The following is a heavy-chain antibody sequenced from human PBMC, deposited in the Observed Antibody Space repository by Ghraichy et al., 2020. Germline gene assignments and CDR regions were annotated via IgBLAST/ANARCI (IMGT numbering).Heavy chain of an antibody. CDR3: ARDQGDSGGYYQDY. V-gene: IGHV4-4*07. D-gene: IGHD3-22*01. J-gene: IGHJ4*02. CDR1: GGSISSYH. Sequence: SETLSLSCTVSGGSISSYHWSWIREPAGKGLEWIGRIYSSGSTISNPSLRSRVTMSSDTSNNRFSLRLCSVTAADTAVYYCARDQGDSGGYYQDYWGQGTLVTVSS. CDR2: IYSSGST.